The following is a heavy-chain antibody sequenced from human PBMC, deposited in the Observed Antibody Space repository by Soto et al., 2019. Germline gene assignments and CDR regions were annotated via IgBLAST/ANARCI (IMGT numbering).Heavy chain of an antibody. V-gene: IGHV3-23*01. D-gene: IGHD3-9*01. CDR2: ISGGGGST. J-gene: IGHJ4*01. CDR1: GFTFSGYA. Sequence: GGSLRLPYAASGFTFSGYAMRCVLQAPGKGLDWVSAISGGGGSTYYADSVKGRFTISRDNSKNTLYLQMNSLRAEDTAVYYCAKDVDYDILTGPFDYRGHGTLVTVSS. CDR3: AKDVDYDILTGPFDY.